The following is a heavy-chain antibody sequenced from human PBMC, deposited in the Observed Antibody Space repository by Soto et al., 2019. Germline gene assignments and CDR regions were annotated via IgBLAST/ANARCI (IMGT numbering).Heavy chain of an antibody. Sequence: QVQLVQSGAEVKKPGASVKVSCKASGYTFTNYDIHWVRQATGQGLEWMGWMNPDSGNTGQSKQXXGXXTTTRDTSISTAYMEMSSLRSEDTAVYYCARGRFRRTWFDPWGQGTRVTVSS. D-gene: IGHD3-16*01. V-gene: IGHV1-8*01. CDR1: GYTFTNYD. J-gene: IGHJ5*02. CDR2: MNPDSGNT. CDR3: ARGRFRRTWFDP.